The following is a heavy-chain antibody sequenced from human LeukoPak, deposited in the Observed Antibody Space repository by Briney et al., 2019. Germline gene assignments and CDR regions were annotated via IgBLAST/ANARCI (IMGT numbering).Heavy chain of an antibody. J-gene: IGHJ4*02. V-gene: IGHV1-18*01. CDR1: GYTFTSYG. Sequence: ASVKVSCKASGYTFTSYGINWVRQAPGQGLEWMGWISAYNGNTDYAQIFQDRVTMTRDTATSTGYMELRSLRSDDTAVYYCARGSYYAILTGFRTHRPFDYWGQGTLVTVSS. CDR3: ARGSYYAILTGFRTHRPFDY. D-gene: IGHD3-9*01. CDR2: ISAYNGNT.